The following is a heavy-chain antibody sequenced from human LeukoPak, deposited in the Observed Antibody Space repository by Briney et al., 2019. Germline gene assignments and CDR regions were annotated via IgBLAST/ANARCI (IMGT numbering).Heavy chain of an antibody. CDR1: GGSFSGYY. J-gene: IGHJ6*03. D-gene: IGHD4-23*01. CDR2: INHSGST. V-gene: IGHV4-34*01. CDR3: ARGGGNGGGWVGHYYYMDV. Sequence: SETLSLTCAVYGGSFSGYYWSWIRQPPGKGLEWIGEINHSGSTNYNPSLKSRVTISVDTSKNQFSLKLSPVTAADTAVYYCARGGGNGGGWVGHYYYMDVWGKGTTVTVSS.